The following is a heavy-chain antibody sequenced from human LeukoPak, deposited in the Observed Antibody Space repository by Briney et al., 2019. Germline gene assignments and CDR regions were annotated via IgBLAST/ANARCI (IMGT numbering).Heavy chain of an antibody. CDR1: GFTFNDYG. D-gene: IGHD3-22*01. V-gene: IGHV3-30*18. J-gene: IGHJ4*02. CDR2: ISSDGSTK. Sequence: PGGSLRLSCAASGFTFNDYGMHWVRQAPGKGLEWVAVISSDGSTKYYADSVRGRFTISRDNSKNTLYPQMNSLRAEDRAVYYCAKSDYDTSGHYYVGYWGQGTLVTVSS. CDR3: AKSDYDTSGHYYVGY.